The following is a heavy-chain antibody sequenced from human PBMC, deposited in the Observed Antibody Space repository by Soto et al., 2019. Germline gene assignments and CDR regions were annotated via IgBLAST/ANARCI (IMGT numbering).Heavy chain of an antibody. J-gene: IGHJ5*02. D-gene: IGHD1-7*01. Sequence: PGGSLRLSCAASGFTFSNYGMHWVRQAPGKGLEWVAVIWYDGSNKYYADSVKGRFTISRDNSRNTLSLQMNSLRAEDTAVYYCASFPPTTNNWFDPWGQGTLVTVSS. V-gene: IGHV3-33*01. CDR2: IWYDGSNK. CDR1: GFTFSNYG. CDR3: ASFPPTTNNWFDP.